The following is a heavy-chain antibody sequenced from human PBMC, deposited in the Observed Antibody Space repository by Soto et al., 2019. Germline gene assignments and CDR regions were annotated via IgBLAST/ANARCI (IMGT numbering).Heavy chain of an antibody. CDR1: GFTFSSYS. J-gene: IGHJ5*02. CDR2: ISSSSSYI. CDR3: ARDGWQQLGGWFDP. Sequence: GGSLRLSCAASGFTFSSYSMNWVRQAPGKGLEWVSSISSSSSYIYYADSVKGRFTISRDNAKNSLYLQMNSLRAEDTAVYYCARDGWQQLGGWFDPWGQGTLVTVSS. D-gene: IGHD6-13*01. V-gene: IGHV3-21*01.